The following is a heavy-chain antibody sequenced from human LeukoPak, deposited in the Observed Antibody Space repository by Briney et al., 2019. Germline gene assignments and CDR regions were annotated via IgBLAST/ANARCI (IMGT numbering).Heavy chain of an antibody. CDR3: ARESSGSYFAN. J-gene: IGHJ4*02. D-gene: IGHD3-10*01. CDR1: GFTFSNFW. CDR2: IKQDETEK. V-gene: IGHV3-7*03. Sequence: GGSLRLSCTASGFTFSNFWMGWVRQAPGKGLEWVANIKQDETEKFYLGSVKGRFTISRDSSKNTLYLQMNSLRAEDTAVYYCARESSGSYFANWGQGTLVIVSS.